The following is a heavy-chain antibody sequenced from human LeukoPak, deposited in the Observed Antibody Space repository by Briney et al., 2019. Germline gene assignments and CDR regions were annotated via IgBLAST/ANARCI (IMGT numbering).Heavy chain of an antibody. CDR2: ISSSSSYI. Sequence: PRGSLRLSCAASGFTFSSYNMNWVRQAPGKGLEWVSSISSSSSYIYYADSVKGRFTISRDNAKNSLYLQMNSLRAEDTAVYYCWVTNEMNGFDIWGQGTMVTVSS. J-gene: IGHJ3*02. CDR1: GFTFSSYN. CDR3: WVTNEMNGFDI. D-gene: IGHD1-1*01. V-gene: IGHV3-21*01.